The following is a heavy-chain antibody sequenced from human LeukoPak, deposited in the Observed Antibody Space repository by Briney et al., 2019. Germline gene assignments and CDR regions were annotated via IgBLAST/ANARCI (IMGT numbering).Heavy chain of an antibody. D-gene: IGHD1-20*01. Sequence: GASVKVSCKASGGTFSSYAISWVRQAPGQGLEWMGGIIPIFGTANYAQKFQGRVTITADESTGTAYMELSSLRSEDTDVYYCARTFSPITGGFDYWGQGTLVTASS. V-gene: IGHV1-69*13. CDR1: GGTFSSYA. CDR3: ARTFSPITGGFDY. J-gene: IGHJ4*02. CDR2: IIPIFGTA.